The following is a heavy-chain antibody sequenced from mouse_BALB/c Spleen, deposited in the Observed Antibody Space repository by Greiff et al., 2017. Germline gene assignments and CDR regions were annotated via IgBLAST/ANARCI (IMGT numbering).Heavy chain of an antibody. CDR1: GYSITSGYY. CDR3: ARDGGPRSLYYFDY. D-gene: IGHD1-1*01. CDR2: ISYDGSN. Sequence: EVQVVESGPGLVKPSQSLSLTCSVTGYSITSGYYWNWIRQFPGNKLEWMGYISYDGSNNYNPSLKNRISITRDTSKNQFFLKLNSVTTEDTATYYCARDGGPRSLYYFDYWGQGTTLTVSS. J-gene: IGHJ2*01. V-gene: IGHV3-6*02.